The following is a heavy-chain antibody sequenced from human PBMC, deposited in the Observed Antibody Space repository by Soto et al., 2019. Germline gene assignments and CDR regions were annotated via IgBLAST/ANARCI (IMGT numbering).Heavy chain of an antibody. Sequence: GGPLRVCYAASGFTFSGSAMHWVRQTSGKGLEWVGRIRSKANSYATAYAASVKGRFTISRDDSKNTACLQMNSLKTEDTAVYYCTRLAFLDSYCGGDCYSYYYGMDVWGQGTTVTVSS. CDR3: TRLAFLDSYCGGDCYSYYYGMDV. D-gene: IGHD2-21*02. CDR1: GFTFSGSA. V-gene: IGHV3-73*01. J-gene: IGHJ6*02. CDR2: IRSKANSYAT.